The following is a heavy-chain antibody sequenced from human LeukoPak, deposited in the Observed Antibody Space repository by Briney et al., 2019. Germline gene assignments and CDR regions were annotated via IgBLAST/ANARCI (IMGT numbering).Heavy chain of an antibody. CDR2: INHSGST. V-gene: IGHV4-34*01. CDR3: ARGGRFLEWLLSPYYMDV. J-gene: IGHJ6*03. D-gene: IGHD3-3*01. Sequence: NSSETLSLTCAVYGGSFSGYYWSWIRQPPGKGLEWIGEINHSGSTNYNPSLKSRVTISVDTSKNQFSLKLSSVTAADTAVYYCARGGRFLEWLLSPYYMDVWGKGTTVTVSS. CDR1: GGSFSGYY.